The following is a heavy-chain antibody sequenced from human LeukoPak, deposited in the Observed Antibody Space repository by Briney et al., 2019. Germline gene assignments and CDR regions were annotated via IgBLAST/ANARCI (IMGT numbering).Heavy chain of an antibody. CDR1: GFTFSSYN. CDR2: ISSSSSYI. V-gene: IGHV3-21*01. Sequence: PGGSLRLSCAASGFTFSSYNMNWVRQAPGKGLEWVSSISSSSSYIYYADSVKGRFTISRDNAKNSLYLQMNSLRAEDTAVYYCARGGAYSSGWNFDYWGQGTLVTVSS. CDR3: ARGGAYSSGWNFDY. J-gene: IGHJ4*02. D-gene: IGHD6-19*01.